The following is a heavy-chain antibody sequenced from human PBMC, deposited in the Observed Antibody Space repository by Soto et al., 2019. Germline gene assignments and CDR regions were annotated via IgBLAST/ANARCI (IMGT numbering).Heavy chain of an antibody. CDR1: GFSFSSFA. J-gene: IGHJ6*02. CDR2: ISGSADST. Sequence: VQLLESGGGFIHPGGSLRLSCAASGFSFSSFAMNWVRQAPGKGLEWVSIISGSADSTFYADSVKGRFTLSRDNSKRTLYLQINSLRAEDTAVYYCAKTREARIYVISVDVMDVWGQGTTVTVSS. CDR3: AKTREARIYVISVDVMDV. V-gene: IGHV3-23*01. D-gene: IGHD2-15*01.